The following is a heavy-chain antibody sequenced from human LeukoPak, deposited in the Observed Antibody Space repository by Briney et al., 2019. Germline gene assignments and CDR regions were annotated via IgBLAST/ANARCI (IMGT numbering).Heavy chain of an antibody. Sequence: ASVRVSCKASGYSFTSNGISWVRQAPGQGLEWMGWISAYNGNTNYAQKLQGRVTMTTDTSTSTAYMELGSLRSDDTAVYYCARSYYDFWSGALDYWGQGTLVTVSS. CDR2: ISAYNGNT. CDR3: ARSYYDFWSGALDY. D-gene: IGHD3-3*01. J-gene: IGHJ4*02. CDR1: GYSFTSNG. V-gene: IGHV1-18*01.